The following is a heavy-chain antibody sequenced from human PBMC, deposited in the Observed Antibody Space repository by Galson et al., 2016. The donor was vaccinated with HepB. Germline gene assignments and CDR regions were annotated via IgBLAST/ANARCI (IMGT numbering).Heavy chain of an antibody. Sequence: SLRLSCAASGFTFSSYSMNWVRQAPGKGLEWVSFISSSSTYIYYADSVRGRFTISRDNAKNSLYLQMSSLRAEDTAVYYCARLVENWNEAGRFDSWGQGTLVTVSS. J-gene: IGHJ4*02. CDR2: ISSSSTYI. V-gene: IGHV3-21*01. CDR3: ARLVENWNEAGRFDS. D-gene: IGHD1-1*01. CDR1: GFTFSSYS.